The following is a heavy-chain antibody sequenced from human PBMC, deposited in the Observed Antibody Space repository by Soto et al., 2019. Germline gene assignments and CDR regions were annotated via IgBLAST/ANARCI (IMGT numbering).Heavy chain of an antibody. CDR2: ISYDGSNK. J-gene: IGHJ6*03. V-gene: IGHV3-30-3*01. CDR1: GFTFSSYA. Sequence: GGSLRLSCAASGFTFSSYAMHWVRQAPGKGLEWVAVISYDGSNKYYADSVKGRFTISRDNSKNTLYLQMNSLRAEDTAVYYCAKVSTYYDFWYYMDVWGKGTTVTVSS. CDR3: AKVSTYYDFWYYMDV. D-gene: IGHD3-3*01.